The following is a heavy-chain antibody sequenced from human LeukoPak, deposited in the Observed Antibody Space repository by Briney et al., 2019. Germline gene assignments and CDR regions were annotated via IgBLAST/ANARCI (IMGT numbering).Heavy chain of an antibody. V-gene: IGHV4-59*01. D-gene: IGHD3-9*01. Sequence: SETLSLTCTVSGGSISSYYWSWIRQPPGKGLEWIGYIYYSGSTNYNPSLKSRVTISVDTSKNQFSLKLSSVTAADTAVYYCARNGYYDILTGYGLAFDIWGQGPMVTVSS. CDR3: ARNGYYDILTGYGLAFDI. J-gene: IGHJ3*02. CDR2: IYYSGST. CDR1: GGSISSYY.